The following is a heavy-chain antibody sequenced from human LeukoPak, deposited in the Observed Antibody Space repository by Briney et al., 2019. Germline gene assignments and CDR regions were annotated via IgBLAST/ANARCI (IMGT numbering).Heavy chain of an antibody. CDR3: ARSTTVPFFDY. J-gene: IGHJ4*02. V-gene: IGHV1-69*05. CDR2: IISIFGTA. D-gene: IGHD4-17*01. Sequence: ASVKVSCKASGGTFSSYAISWVRQAPGQGLEWMGGIISIFGTANYAQKFQGRVTITTDESTSTAYMELSSLRSEDTAVYYCARSTTVPFFDYWGQGTLVTVSS. CDR1: GGTFSSYA.